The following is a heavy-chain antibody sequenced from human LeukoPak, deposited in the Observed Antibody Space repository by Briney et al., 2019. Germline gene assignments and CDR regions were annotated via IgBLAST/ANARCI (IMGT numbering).Heavy chain of an antibody. CDR1: GLTFSSYS. V-gene: IGHV3-21*01. CDR3: ARVDTATFDY. J-gene: IGHJ4*02. CDR2: TSSSSSYI. D-gene: IGHD5-18*01. Sequence: GGSLRLSCAASGLTFSSYSMNWVRQAPGKGLEWVSSTSSSSSYIYYADSVKGRFTISRDNAKNSLYLQMNSLRAEDTAVYYCARVDTATFDYWGQGTLVTVSS.